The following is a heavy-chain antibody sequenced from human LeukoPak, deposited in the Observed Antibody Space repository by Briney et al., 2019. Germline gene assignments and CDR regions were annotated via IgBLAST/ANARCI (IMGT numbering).Heavy chain of an antibody. D-gene: IGHD6-13*01. V-gene: IGHV3-23*01. CDR1: GFTFSSYA. J-gene: IGHJ5*02. Sequence: GGSLRLSCAASGFTFSSYAMTWVPQAPGKGLEWVSAISGSGGRTYYADSVKRRFTVPRDNSKNTLYLQMNSLRAEDTAVYYCAKDRGIAALDWFDPWGQGTLVTVSS. CDR2: ISGSGGRT. CDR3: AKDRGIAALDWFDP.